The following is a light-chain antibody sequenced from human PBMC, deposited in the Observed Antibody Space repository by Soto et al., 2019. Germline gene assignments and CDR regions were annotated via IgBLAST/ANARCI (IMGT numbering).Light chain of an antibody. J-gene: IGLJ2*01. CDR2: DVS. V-gene: IGLV2-11*01. Sequence: QSVLTQPRSVSGSPGQSVTISCSGTSRDVGGYNYVSWYQQHPVKSPKLMIYDVSKRPSAVPDRFSGSKSGNTASLTISGLQAEDEADYSCCSYAGSYTLFGGGTKLTVL. CDR1: SRDVGGYNY. CDR3: CSYAGSYTL.